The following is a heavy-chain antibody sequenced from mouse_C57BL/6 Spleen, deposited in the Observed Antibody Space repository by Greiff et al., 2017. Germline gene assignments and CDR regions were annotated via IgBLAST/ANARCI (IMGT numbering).Heavy chain of an antibody. V-gene: IGHV6-3*01. J-gene: IGHJ4*01. Sequence: EVMLVESGGGLVQPGGSMKLSCVASGFTFSNYWMNWVRQSPEKGLEWVAQIRLKSDNYATHYAESVKGRFTISRDDSKSSVYLQMNNLRAEDTGIYYCTGTGRAMDYWGQGTSVTVSS. CDR1: GFTFSNYW. CDR2: IRLKSDNYAT. CDR3: TGTGRAMDY. D-gene: IGHD4-1*01.